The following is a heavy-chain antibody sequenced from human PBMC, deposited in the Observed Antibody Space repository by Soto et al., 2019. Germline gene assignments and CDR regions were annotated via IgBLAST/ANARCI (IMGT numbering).Heavy chain of an antibody. J-gene: IGHJ6*04. CDR2: INAGNGNT. D-gene: IGHD2-2*01. CDR3: ARGVENIVVVLDVFGYYGMDV. Sequence: SVKVSCKASGYSFTSYAIYWVRQAPGQRLDWMGWINAGNGNTKYSQKLQGRVTFTGDTSASTAHMELSSLRSEDTAVYFCARGVENIVVVLDVFGYYGMDVWR. CDR1: GYSFTSYA. V-gene: IGHV1-3*01.